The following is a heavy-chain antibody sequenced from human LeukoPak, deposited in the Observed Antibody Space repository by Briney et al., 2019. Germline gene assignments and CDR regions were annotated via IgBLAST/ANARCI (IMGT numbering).Heavy chain of an antibody. V-gene: IGHV3-7*01. CDR2: IKQDGSEK. J-gene: IGHJ3*02. Sequence: GSLRLSCAASGFTFSSYWMSWVRQAPGKGLEWVANIKQDGSEKYYVDSVKGRFTISRDNAKNSLYLQMNSLRAEDTAVYYCASGGHAKQQLSRAFDIWGQGTMVTVSS. CDR1: GFTFSSYW. D-gene: IGHD6-13*01. CDR3: ASGGHAKQQLSRAFDI.